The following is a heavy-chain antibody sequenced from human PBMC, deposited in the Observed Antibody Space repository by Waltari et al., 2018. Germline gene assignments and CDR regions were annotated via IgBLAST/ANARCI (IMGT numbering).Heavy chain of an antibody. CDR2: IIPNSIKT. CDR1: GFSFSSYT. CDR3: ASDPSMQHVAAGGY. V-gene: IGHV3-21*01. D-gene: IGHD2-8*01. Sequence: EVQVVESGGGVVQPGGSRRLSCLTSGFSFSSYTMNWVRQAPGKGLEWVSSIIPNSIKTYYLESVRGRFTISRDNARNSLYLQMDSLRVEDSAVYYCASDPSMQHVAAGGYWGQGTLVTVSS. J-gene: IGHJ4*02.